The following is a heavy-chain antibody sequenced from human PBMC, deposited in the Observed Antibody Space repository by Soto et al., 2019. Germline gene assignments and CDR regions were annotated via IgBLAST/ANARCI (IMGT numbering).Heavy chain of an antibody. J-gene: IGHJ5*02. CDR3: ATTSQGA. V-gene: IGHV4-38-2*01. CDR1: GYSISSGYY. CDR2: IYHSGST. Sequence: SETLSLTCAVSGYSISSGYYWGWVRQPPGKGLEWIGSIYHSGSTYYNPSLKSRVTISVDTSKNQFSLKLSSVTAADTAVYYCATTSQGAWGQAILVTVS.